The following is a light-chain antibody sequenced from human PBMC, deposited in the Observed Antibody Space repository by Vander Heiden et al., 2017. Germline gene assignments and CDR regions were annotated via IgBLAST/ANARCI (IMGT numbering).Light chain of an antibody. J-gene: IGKJ2*01. V-gene: IGKV1-5*03. Sequence: DIQMTQSPSTLSASVGDRVTITCRASQSISSWLAWYQQKPGKAPKLLIYKASSLESGVTSRFSGRGSGTEFTRTISSLKTDEFATVNGQHHRDTFGQGTKLEIK. CDR3: QHHRDT. CDR2: KAS. CDR1: QSISSW.